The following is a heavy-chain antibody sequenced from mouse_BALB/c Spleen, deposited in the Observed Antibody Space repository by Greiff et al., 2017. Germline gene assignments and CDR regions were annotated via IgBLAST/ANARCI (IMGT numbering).Heavy chain of an antibody. J-gene: IGHJ4*01. CDR1: GYAFSSYW. D-gene: IGHD2-4*01. CDR3: AHYDYDSNAMDY. CDR2: IYPGDGDT. Sequence: VQLQQSGAELVRPGSSVKISCKASGYAFSSYWMNWVKQRPGQGLEWIGQIYPGDGDTNYNGKFKGKATLTADKSSSTAYMQLSSLTSEDSAVYFCAHYDYDSNAMDYWGQGTSVTVSS. V-gene: IGHV1-80*01.